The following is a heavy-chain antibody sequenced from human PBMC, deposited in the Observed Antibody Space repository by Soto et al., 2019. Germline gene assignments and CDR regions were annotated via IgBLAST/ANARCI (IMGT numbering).Heavy chain of an antibody. V-gene: IGHV2-5*02. J-gene: IGHJ4*02. D-gene: IGHD3-9*01. CDR1: GFSLSTNGVG. Sequence: QVTLKESGPTLVKPPQTLTLTCTVSGFSLSTNGVGVAWLRQPPGKALEWLAIIYWDDDKSYSPSLKSRLTITRDTSKSQVVLTLANFDPVDTATYFCAHRGVSYYDSSGPRFDFWGQGALVTVSS. CDR2: IYWDDDK. CDR3: AHRGVSYYDSSGPRFDF.